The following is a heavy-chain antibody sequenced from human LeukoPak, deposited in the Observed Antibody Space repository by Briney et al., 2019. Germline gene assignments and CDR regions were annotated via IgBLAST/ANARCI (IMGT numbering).Heavy chain of an antibody. CDR3: ARETYYDFHLNWFDP. CDR1: GGSISSYY. J-gene: IGHJ5*02. CDR2: IYYSGST. D-gene: IGHD3-3*01. Sequence: PSETLSLTCTVSGGSISSYYWSWIRQPPGKGLEWIGYIYYSGSTNYNPSLKSRVTISVDTSKNQFSLKLSSVTAADTAVYYCARETYYDFHLNWFDPWGQGTLVTVSS. V-gene: IGHV4-59*01.